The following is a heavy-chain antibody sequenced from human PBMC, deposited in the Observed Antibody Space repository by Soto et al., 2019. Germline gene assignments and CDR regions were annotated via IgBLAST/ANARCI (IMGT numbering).Heavy chain of an antibody. D-gene: IGHD2-21*02. CDR2: IYSGETT. CDR1: GFNVISDY. V-gene: IGHV3-53*01. CDR3: TRDGRGLGRLSLFEY. J-gene: IGHJ4*02. Sequence: GGSLSLSCAASGFNVISDYMNWVRQTPGKGLEWVASIYSGETTYYADSVRGRFTISSDKSKNTLYFQLSGLRIGDTAVYYCTRDGRGLGRLSLFEYWGQGVLVTVSS.